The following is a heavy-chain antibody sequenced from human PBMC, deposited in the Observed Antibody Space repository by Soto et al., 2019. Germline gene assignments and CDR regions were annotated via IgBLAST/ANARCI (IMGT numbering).Heavy chain of an antibody. V-gene: IGHV2-70*01. CDR3: ARTYYYDSTTYGDAFDI. D-gene: IGHD3-22*01. Sequence: SGPTLVNPTQTLTLTCTFSGFSLSTSGMCVSWIRQPPGKALEWLALIDWDDDKYYSTSLKTRLTISKDTSKNQVVLTMTNMDPVDTATYFCARTYYYDSTTYGDAFDIWGQGTMVTVSS. CDR2: IDWDDDK. CDR1: GFSLSTSGMC. J-gene: IGHJ3*02.